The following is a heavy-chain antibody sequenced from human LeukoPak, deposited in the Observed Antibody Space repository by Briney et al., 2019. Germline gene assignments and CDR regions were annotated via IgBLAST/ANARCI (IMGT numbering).Heavy chain of an antibody. CDR3: TRLVGANI. V-gene: IGHV3-72*01. CDR1: GFIFSNHD. CDR2: IRSKGNSNTT. Sequence: PGGSLRLSCAASGFIFSNHDMDWVRQAPGKGLEWVGRIRSKGNSNTTEYAASVKGRFTISRDDSNSSLYLEMNSLKTEDTAVYYCTRLVGANIWGQGTLVTVSS. D-gene: IGHD1-26*01. J-gene: IGHJ4*02.